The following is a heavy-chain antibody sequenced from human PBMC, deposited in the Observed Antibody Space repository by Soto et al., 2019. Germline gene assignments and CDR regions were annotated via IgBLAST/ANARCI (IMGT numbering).Heavy chain of an antibody. CDR2: IYYSGST. V-gene: IGHV4-39*01. CDR3: ARRERAAGTDWWFDP. D-gene: IGHD6-13*01. J-gene: IGHJ5*02. CDR1: GGSISSSSFH. Sequence: QLQLQESGPGLVKPSETLSLTCTVSGGSISSSSFHWGWIRQPPGKGLEWIGSIYYSGSTYYSPSLTSRVTRSVVTSKNQFPRKLSSVTAADTAVYYCARRERAAGTDWWFDPWGQGTLVTVSS.